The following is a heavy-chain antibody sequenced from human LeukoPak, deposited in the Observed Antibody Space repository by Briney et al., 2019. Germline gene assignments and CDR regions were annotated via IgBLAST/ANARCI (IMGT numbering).Heavy chain of an antibody. Sequence: GGSLRLSCSVSGLTYSNYAMLWLRQAPGKELEWVSLISGGSGNIYYVDSVKGRFTITRDNSKNTLYVQMTSLRAEDTAIYYCAKGSDYYGSVTSKKTDWGQGTLVTVSS. V-gene: IGHV3-23*01. D-gene: IGHD3-10*01. CDR3: AKGSDYYGSVTSKKTD. J-gene: IGHJ4*02. CDR2: ISGGSGNI. CDR1: GLTYSNYA.